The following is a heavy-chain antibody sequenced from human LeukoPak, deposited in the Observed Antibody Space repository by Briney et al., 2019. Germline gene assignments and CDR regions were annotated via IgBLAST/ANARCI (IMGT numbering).Heavy chain of an antibody. V-gene: IGHV3-30*14. CDR2: ISYDGRQK. CDR1: GFTFSEYA. CDR3: ARCGSGWDFDY. J-gene: IGHJ4*02. D-gene: IGHD6-19*01. Sequence: GGSLRLSCAASGFTFSEYAMHWVRQAPGKGLEWVAVISYDGRQKYYGDSVKGRFTISRDNSKNTLYLQMNSLRAEDTAVYYCARCGSGWDFDYWGQGTLVTVSS.